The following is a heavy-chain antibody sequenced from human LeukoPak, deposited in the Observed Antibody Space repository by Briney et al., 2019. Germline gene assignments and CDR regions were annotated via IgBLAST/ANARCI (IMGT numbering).Heavy chain of an antibody. CDR3: AKVGSSSWYISRGAFDI. D-gene: IGHD6-13*01. J-gene: IGHJ3*02. Sequence: GGSLRLSCAASGFTFSSYGMHWVRQAPGKGLEWVAVISYDGSNKYYADSVKGRFTISRDNSKNTLYLQMNSLRAEDTAVYYCAKVGSSSWYISRGAFDIRGQGTMVTVSS. CDR1: GFTFSSYG. CDR2: ISYDGSNK. V-gene: IGHV3-30*18.